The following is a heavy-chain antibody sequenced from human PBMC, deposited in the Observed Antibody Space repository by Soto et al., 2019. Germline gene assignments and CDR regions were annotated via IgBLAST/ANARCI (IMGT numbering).Heavy chain of an antibody. J-gene: IGHJ6*02. Sequence: LETLCLTCAVYGGSFSGYDGSWIRQPPGKGLEWIGEINHGGSTNYNPSLKSRVTISVDTSKNQFSLKLSSVTAADTAVYYCAAWLGGDYYYYYGMDVWGQGTTVTVSS. V-gene: IGHV4-34*01. CDR2: INHGGST. CDR1: GGSFSGYD. CDR3: AAWLGGDYYYYYGMDV. D-gene: IGHD6-19*01.